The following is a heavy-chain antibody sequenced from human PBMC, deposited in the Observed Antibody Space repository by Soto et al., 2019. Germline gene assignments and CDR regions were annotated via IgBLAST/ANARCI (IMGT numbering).Heavy chain of an antibody. CDR1: GFTFSSYA. V-gene: IGHV3-23*01. D-gene: IGHD6-13*01. Sequence: PGGSLRLSCAASGFTFSSYAMSWVRQAPGKGLEWVSAISGSGGSTYYTDSVKGRFTISRDNSENTLYLQMNSLRAEDTAVYYCARASRSMWVPGGNWFDPWGPGPLVTVS. CDR2: ISGSGGST. J-gene: IGHJ5*02. CDR3: ARASRSMWVPGGNWFDP.